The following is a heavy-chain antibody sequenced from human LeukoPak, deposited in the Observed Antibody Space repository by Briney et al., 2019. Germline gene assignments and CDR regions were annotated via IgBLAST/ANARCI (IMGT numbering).Heavy chain of an antibody. CDR3: IRDFRSADL. CDR2: IYVDGRST. Sequence: GGSLRLSCVASGFTFSNYWMHWVRQPPGKGLVWVSRIYVDGRSTNYADSVKGRFTISRDNAKNTVYLEMNSLSVEDTATYYCIRDFRSADLWGQGTLVTVTS. V-gene: IGHV3-74*01. CDR1: GFTFSNYW. J-gene: IGHJ5*02.